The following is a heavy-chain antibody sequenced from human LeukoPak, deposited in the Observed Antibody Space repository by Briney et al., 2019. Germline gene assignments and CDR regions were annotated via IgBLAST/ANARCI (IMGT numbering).Heavy chain of an antibody. D-gene: IGHD3-22*01. CDR3: ARSRLPLNYYDSSGYLDY. V-gene: IGHV4-30-2*01. CDR2: IYHSGST. Sequence: KPSQTLSLTCTVSGGSISSGGYYWSWIRQPPGKGLEWIGYIYHSGSTYYNPSLKSRVTISVDRSKNQFSLKLSSVTAADTAVYYCARSRLPLNYYDSSGYLDYWGQGTLVTVSS. J-gene: IGHJ4*02. CDR1: GGSISSGGYY.